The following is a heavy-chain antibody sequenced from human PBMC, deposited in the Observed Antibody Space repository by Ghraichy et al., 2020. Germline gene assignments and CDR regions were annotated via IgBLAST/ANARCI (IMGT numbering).Heavy chain of an antibody. CDR1: RFTVSNNF. CDR2: IYSGGDT. Sequence: GESLNISCAASRFTVSNNFLTWVRQAPGKGLEWVSLIYSGGDTYYADSVKGRFTISRDSSKNTLYLQMDSLRAEDTAMYYCGRDVGPWGQGTLVTVSS. J-gene: IGHJ5*02. V-gene: IGHV3-53*01. CDR3: GRDVGP. D-gene: IGHD1-26*01.